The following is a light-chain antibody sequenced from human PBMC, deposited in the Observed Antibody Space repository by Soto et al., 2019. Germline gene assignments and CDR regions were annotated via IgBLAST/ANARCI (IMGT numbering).Light chain of an antibody. CDR1: QGINNH. CDR3: LQHNSYPIT. J-gene: IGKJ5*01. V-gene: IGKV1-17*03. Sequence: DIQMTQSPSSLSASVGDRVTIPCRASQGINNHLVWFQQRPGKVPKRLIFGTYNLQSGVPSRFSGSGSGTEFTLTISGLQPEDFAIYYCLQHNSYPITLGQGTRLEIK. CDR2: GTY.